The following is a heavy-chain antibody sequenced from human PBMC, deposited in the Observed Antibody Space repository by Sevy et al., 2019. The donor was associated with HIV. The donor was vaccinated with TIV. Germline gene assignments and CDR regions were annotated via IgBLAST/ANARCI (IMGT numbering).Heavy chain of an antibody. CDR2: IIPIFGTA. D-gene: IGHD3-3*01. Sequence: ASVKVSCKASGGTFSSYAISWVRQAPGQGLEWMGGIIPIFGTANYAQKFQGRVTITADESTSTAYMELGSLRSEDTAVYYCARSKIQTFGVVRTTFDPWGQGTLVTVSS. CDR1: GGTFSSYA. V-gene: IGHV1-69*13. CDR3: ARSKIQTFGVVRTTFDP. J-gene: IGHJ5*02.